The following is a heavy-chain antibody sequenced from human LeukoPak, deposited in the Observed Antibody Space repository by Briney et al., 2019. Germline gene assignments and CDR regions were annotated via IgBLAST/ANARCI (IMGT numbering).Heavy chain of an antibody. CDR1: GGSISSYY. D-gene: IGHD3-9*01. J-gene: IGHJ3*02. CDR2: IYSSGST. V-gene: IGHV4-4*07. CDR3: ARDHYDILTGYADDI. Sequence: KPSETLSLTCTVSGGSISSYYWSWIRQPAGKGLEWIGRIYSSGSTNYNPSLKSRVTISVDTSKNQFSLKLSSVTAADTAVYYCARDHYDILTGYADDIWGQGTMVTVSS.